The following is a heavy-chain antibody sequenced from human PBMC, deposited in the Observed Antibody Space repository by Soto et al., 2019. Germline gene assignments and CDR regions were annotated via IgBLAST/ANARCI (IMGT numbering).Heavy chain of an antibody. CDR1: GFTFSSYA. CDR3: ARSYITXXXXXXTTYYGMDV. V-gene: IGHV3-30-3*01. Sequence: QVQLVESGGGVVQPGRSLRLSCAASGFTFSSYAMHWVRQAPGKGLEWVAVISYDGSNKYYADSVKGRFTISRDNSKNTLYLQMNXLXAEDTAVYYCARSYITXXXXXXTTYYGMDVWGQGTTVTVSS. D-gene: IGHD3-22*01. CDR2: ISYDGSNK. J-gene: IGHJ6*02.